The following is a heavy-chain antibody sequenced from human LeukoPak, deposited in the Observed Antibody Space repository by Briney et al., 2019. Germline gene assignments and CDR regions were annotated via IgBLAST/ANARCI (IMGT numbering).Heavy chain of an antibody. Sequence: GESLKISCKGSGYSFTSYWIGWVRQMPGKGLEWMGIIYPGDSDTRYSPSFQGQVTISADKFISTAYLQWSSLKASDTAMYYCARFGGSGSYSFHWFDPWGQGTLVTVSS. CDR1: GYSFTSYW. V-gene: IGHV5-51*01. D-gene: IGHD3-10*01. J-gene: IGHJ5*02. CDR2: IYPGDSDT. CDR3: ARFGGSGSYSFHWFDP.